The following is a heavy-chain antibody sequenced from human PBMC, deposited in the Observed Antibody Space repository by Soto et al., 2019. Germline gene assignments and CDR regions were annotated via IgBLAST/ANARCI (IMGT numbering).Heavy chain of an antibody. V-gene: IGHV2-26*01. J-gene: IGHJ4*02. CDR3: ARIGDCSSTSCYHYDY. CDR2: IFSNDEE. D-gene: IGHD2-2*01. CDR1: GFSLSNARMG. Sequence: QVTLKESGPVLVKPTETLTLTCTVSGFSLSNARMGVSWIRQPPGKALEWLAHIFSNDEESYRTSLKSRLTISKDTSRSQVVLTMTNMDPVDTATYYCARIGDCSSTSCYHYDYWGQGTLVTVSS.